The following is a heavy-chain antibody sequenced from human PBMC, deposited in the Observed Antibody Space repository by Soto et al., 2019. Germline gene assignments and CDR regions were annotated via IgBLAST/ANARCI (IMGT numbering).Heavy chain of an antibody. CDR2: ISINGGST. V-gene: IGHV3-64D*06. Sequence: PGGSVRLSCSASVFTFSSYAMHWVRQAPGKGLEYVSSISINGGSTHYADSVKGRFTISRDSYRNTQYPQMSSLSADDTAVYHYINGEFYYDSSAYNRFDSGGQGTLVT. J-gene: IGHJ4*02. CDR1: VFTFSSYA. D-gene: IGHD3-22*01. CDR3: INGEFYYDSSAYNRFDS.